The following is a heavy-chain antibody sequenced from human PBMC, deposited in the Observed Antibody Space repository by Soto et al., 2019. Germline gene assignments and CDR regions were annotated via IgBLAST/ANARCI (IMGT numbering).Heavy chain of an antibody. CDR1: GFTFSSYS. V-gene: IGHV3-21*01. CDR3: ASMPTGYSSSPYGMDV. CDR2: ISSSSSYI. Sequence: GGSLRLSCAASGFTFSSYSMNWVRQAPGKGLEWVSSISSSSSYIYYADSVKGRFTISRDNAKNSLYLQMNSLRAEDTAVYYCASMPTGYSSSPYGMDVWGQGTTVTVSS. J-gene: IGHJ6*02. D-gene: IGHD6-13*01.